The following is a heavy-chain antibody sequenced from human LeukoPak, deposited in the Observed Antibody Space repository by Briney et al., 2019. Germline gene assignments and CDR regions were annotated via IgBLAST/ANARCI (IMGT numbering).Heavy chain of an antibody. CDR3: ARKHRWNGLYFDY. Sequence: SETLSLTCAVSXYSISSGDWWGWVRQPPGKGLEWIGYIHYSGTAYYNPSLLSRVTMSVDTSKNQFSPKLSSVTAVDTAVYYCARKHRWNGLYFDYWGQGILVTVSS. CDR1: XYSISSGDW. CDR2: IHYSGTA. V-gene: IGHV4-28*01. D-gene: IGHD1-1*01. J-gene: IGHJ4*02.